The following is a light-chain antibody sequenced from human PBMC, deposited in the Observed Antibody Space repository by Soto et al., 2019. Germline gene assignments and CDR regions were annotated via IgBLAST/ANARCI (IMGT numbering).Light chain of an antibody. Sequence: DIQMTQSPSTLPASVGDRVTIICRASQSISNCLAWYQQKPGTAPKVLIYHASNLQSGVPSRFSGSGSGTEFTLTISSLQPDDFATYYCQQYNSYSFGQGTKVDIK. CDR1: QSISNC. CDR2: HAS. J-gene: IGKJ1*01. CDR3: QQYNSYS. V-gene: IGKV1-5*02.